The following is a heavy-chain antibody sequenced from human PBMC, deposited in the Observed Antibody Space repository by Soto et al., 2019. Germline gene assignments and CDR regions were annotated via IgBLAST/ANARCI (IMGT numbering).Heavy chain of an antibody. J-gene: IGHJ6*02. V-gene: IGHV4-34*01. CDR1: GGSFSGYY. CDR2: INHSGST. CDR3: ARVSGITIFGVVIPRGMDV. D-gene: IGHD3-3*01. Sequence: SETLSLTCAVYGGSFSGYYWSWIRQPPGKGLEWIGEINHSGSTNYNPSLKSRVTISVDASKNQFSLKLSSVTAADTAVYYCARVSGITIFGVVIPRGMDVWGQGTTVTVSS.